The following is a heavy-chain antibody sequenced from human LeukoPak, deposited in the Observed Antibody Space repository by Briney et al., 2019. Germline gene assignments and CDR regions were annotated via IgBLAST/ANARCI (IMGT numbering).Heavy chain of an antibody. V-gene: IGHV3-53*01. J-gene: IGHJ4*02. CDR3: ARDWGRYFDY. CDR2: IYSGGST. Sequence: AGGSLRLSCAASGFTVSSNYMSWVRQAPRKGLEWVSVIYSGGSTYYADSVKGRFTISRDNSKNTLYLQMNSLRAEDTAVYYCARDWGRYFDYWGQGTLVTVSS. CDR1: GFTVSSNY. D-gene: IGHD3-16*01.